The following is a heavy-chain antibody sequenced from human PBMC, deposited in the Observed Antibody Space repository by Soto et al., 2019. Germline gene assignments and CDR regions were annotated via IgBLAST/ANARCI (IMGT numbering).Heavy chain of an antibody. V-gene: IGHV3-7*01. Sequence: EGSLRLSCAASGFTFSSYWMSWVRQAPGKGLEWVANIKQDGSEKYYVDSVKGRFTISRDNAKNSLYLQMNSLRAEDTAVYYCARGGYYDFWSGYYTYYYYGMDVWGQGTTVTVSS. CDR2: IKQDGSEK. J-gene: IGHJ6*02. CDR1: GFTFSSYW. D-gene: IGHD3-3*01. CDR3: ARGGYYDFWSGYYTYYYYGMDV.